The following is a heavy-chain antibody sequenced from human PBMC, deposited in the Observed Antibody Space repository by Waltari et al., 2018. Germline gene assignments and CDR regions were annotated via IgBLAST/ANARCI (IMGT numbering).Heavy chain of an antibody. V-gene: IGHV4-34*01. Sequence: QVQLQQWGAGLLKPSETLSLTCAVYGGSFSGYYWRWIRQPPGKGLEWIGEINHSGSTNYNPSLKSRVTISVDTSKNQFSLKLSSVTAADTAVYYCARVVYSYGYYYYGMDVWGQGTTVTVSS. J-gene: IGHJ6*02. CDR3: ARVVYSYGYYYYGMDV. CDR2: INHSGST. CDR1: GGSFSGYY. D-gene: IGHD5-18*01.